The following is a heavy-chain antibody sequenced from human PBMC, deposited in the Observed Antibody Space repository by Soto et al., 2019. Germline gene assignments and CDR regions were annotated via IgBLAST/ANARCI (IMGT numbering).Heavy chain of an antibody. CDR1: GGSISSGGYS. CDR2: IYYSDGST. Sequence: PSETLSLTCAVSGGSISSGGYSWSWIRQPPGKGLEWIGYIYYSDGSTYYNPSLKSRVTISVDRSKNQFSLNLSSVTAADTAVYYCARDFGHNWFDPWGQGTLVTVSS. CDR3: ARDFGHNWFDP. J-gene: IGHJ5*02. V-gene: IGHV4-30-2*01. D-gene: IGHD3-10*01.